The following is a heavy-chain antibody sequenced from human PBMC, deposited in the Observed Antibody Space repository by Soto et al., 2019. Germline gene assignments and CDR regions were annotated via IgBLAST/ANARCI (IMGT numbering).Heavy chain of an antibody. J-gene: IGHJ4*02. CDR1: GFSLNTNAVG. Sequence: QITLKETGPTLVKPTQTLTLTCTFSGFSLNTNAVGVGWIRQPPGKALEWLALVYWDDDKRYNLFLKSRLAITKDTSKNQVVLTMTHMDPVDTATYYCAHAAFGEFVGSFGYWGQGTLVTVSS. V-gene: IGHV2-5*02. CDR3: AHAAFGEFVGSFGY. D-gene: IGHD3-10*01. CDR2: VYWDDDK.